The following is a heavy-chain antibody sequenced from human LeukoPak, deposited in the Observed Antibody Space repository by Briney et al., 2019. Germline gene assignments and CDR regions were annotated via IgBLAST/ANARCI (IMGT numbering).Heavy chain of an antibody. V-gene: IGHV4-34*01. CDR3: ARTFQNWGSPFDY. Sequence: SETLSLTCAVSGGSFSGYYWSWIRQPPGKGLEWIGEINHSGSTNYNPSLKRRVTISVDTSKNQFSLKLSSVTAADTAVYYCARTFQNWGSPFDYWGQGTLVTVSS. CDR1: GGSFSGYY. D-gene: IGHD7-27*01. CDR2: INHSGST. J-gene: IGHJ4*02.